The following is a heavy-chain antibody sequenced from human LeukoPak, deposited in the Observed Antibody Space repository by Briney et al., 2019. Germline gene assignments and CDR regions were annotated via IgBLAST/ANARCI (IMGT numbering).Heavy chain of an antibody. CDR3: AREKEGYCSRTSCYLDYYYYYMDV. D-gene: IGHD2-2*01. J-gene: IGHJ6*03. Sequence: GGSLRLSCAASGFTFSSYRMSWVRQAPGKGLEWVANINQDGSEKDYVDSVKGRFTISRDNAKNSLYLQMNSLRAEDTAVYYCAREKEGYCSRTSCYLDYYYYYMDVWGKGTTVTISS. V-gene: IGHV3-7*01. CDR2: INQDGSEK. CDR1: GFTFSSYR.